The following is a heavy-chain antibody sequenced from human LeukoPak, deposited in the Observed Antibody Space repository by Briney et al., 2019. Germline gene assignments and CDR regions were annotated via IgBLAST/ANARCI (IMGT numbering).Heavy chain of an antibody. CDR3: AKPYVLTGHYREVFDY. Sequence: PGRSLRLSCAASGFPFSDYGMHWVRQAPGKGLEWVALISYDGSIEFYRDSVKGRFIISRDNSKNTLYLQMNSLRAEDTALYYCAKPYVLTGHYREVFDYWGQGTLVTVSS. CDR1: GFPFSDYG. D-gene: IGHD3-9*01. J-gene: IGHJ4*02. CDR2: ISYDGSIE. V-gene: IGHV3-30*18.